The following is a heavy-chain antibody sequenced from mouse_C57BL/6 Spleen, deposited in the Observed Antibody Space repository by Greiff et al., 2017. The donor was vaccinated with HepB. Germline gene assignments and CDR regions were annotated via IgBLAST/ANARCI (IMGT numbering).Heavy chain of an antibody. Sequence: QVQLQQPGAELVKPGASVKLSCKASGYTFTSYWMHWVKQRPGQGLEWIGMIHPNSGSTNYNEKFKSKATLTVDKSSSTAYMQLSSLTSEDSAVYYCACITTVVPYFDYWGQGTTLTVSS. D-gene: IGHD1-1*01. J-gene: IGHJ2*01. CDR1: GYTFTSYW. CDR2: IHPNSGST. V-gene: IGHV1-64*01. CDR3: ACITTVVPYFDY.